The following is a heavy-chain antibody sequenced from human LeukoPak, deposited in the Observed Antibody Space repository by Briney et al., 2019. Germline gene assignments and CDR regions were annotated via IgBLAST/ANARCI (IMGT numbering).Heavy chain of an antibody. CDR1: GFTFSSYW. CDR2: IKQDGSEK. CDR3: ARDPPRYDSSGYYS. V-gene: IGHV3-7*01. Sequence: GGSLRLSCAASGFTFSSYWMSWVRQAPGKGLEWVANIKQDGSEKYYVDSVKGRFTISRDNAKNSLYLQMNSLRAEDTAVYYCARDPPRYDSSGYYSWGQGTLVTVSS. D-gene: IGHD3-22*01. J-gene: IGHJ4*02.